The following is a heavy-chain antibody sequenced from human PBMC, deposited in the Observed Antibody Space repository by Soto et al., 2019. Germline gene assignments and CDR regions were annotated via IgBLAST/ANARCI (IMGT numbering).Heavy chain of an antibody. Sequence: ASVKVSCKASGYTFTSYYMHWVRQAPGQGLEWMGIINPSGGSTSYAQKFQGRVTMTRDTSTSTVYMELSSLRSEDTAVYYCARDFTVIVVPYYGMDVWGQGTTVTVSS. J-gene: IGHJ6*02. D-gene: IGHD3-22*01. CDR3: ARDFTVIVVPYYGMDV. CDR2: INPSGGST. V-gene: IGHV1-46*01. CDR1: GYTFTSYY.